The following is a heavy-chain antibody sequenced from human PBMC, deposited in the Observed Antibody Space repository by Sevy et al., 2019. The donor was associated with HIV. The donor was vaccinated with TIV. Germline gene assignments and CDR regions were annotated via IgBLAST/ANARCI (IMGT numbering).Heavy chain of an antibody. Sequence: AGPSVKVSCKVSGYTLTELSMHWVRQAPGEGLEWMGCFDPEDGETIYAQKFQGRVTMTEDTSTDTAYMELSSLGSDDTAVYYCATTHPIKIVGATRGYYYFMDVWGKGSTVTVSS. D-gene: IGHD1-26*01. J-gene: IGHJ6*03. CDR2: FDPEDGET. V-gene: IGHV1-24*01. CDR1: GYTLTELS. CDR3: ATTHPIKIVGATRGYYYFMDV.